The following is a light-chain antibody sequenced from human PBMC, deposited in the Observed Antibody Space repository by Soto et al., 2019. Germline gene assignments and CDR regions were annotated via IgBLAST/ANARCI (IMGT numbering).Light chain of an antibody. Sequence: EVVMEQSPATLSVSPGERVTLSCRASQDVVSYLAWYQQKPGQGPRLLIHGASTRASGIPARFSASGSGTEFTLTISSLQSEDFAVYYCQQYDDWPPITFVQGTRLEIK. CDR3: QQYDDWPPIT. J-gene: IGKJ5*01. V-gene: IGKV3D-15*01. CDR2: GAS. CDR1: QDVVSY.